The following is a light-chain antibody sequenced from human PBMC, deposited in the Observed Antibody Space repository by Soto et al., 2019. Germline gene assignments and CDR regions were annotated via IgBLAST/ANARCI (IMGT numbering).Light chain of an antibody. CDR1: QGISSY. V-gene: IGKV1-9*01. CDR2: AAS. CDR3: QRLNTYPWT. J-gene: IGKJ1*01. Sequence: DIQLTQSPSFLSASVGDRVTITCRASQGISSYLAWYHQKPGKAPKHLIYAASTLQSGVPSRFSGSGSGTEFTLTISSLQPEDFATYYCQRLNTYPWTFGQGTKVEIK.